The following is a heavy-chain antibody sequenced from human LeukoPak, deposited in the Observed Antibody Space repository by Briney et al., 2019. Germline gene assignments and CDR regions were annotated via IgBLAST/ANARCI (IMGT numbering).Heavy chain of an antibody. CDR2: ISSGGSTI. J-gene: IGHJ4*02. Sequence: GGSLRLSCAASGFTFTNYGMHWVRQAPGKGLEWVSYISSGGSTIYYADSVRGRFTISRDNAKNSLYLQMDSLRDEDTAVYYCAREPPGNYDSSGYYYAHFDYWGQGTLVTVSS. V-gene: IGHV3-48*02. CDR1: GFTFTNYG. CDR3: AREPPGNYDSSGYYYAHFDY. D-gene: IGHD3-22*01.